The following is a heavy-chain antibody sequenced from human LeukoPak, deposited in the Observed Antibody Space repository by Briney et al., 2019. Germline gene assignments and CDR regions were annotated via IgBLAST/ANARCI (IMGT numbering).Heavy chain of an antibody. D-gene: IGHD3-22*01. CDR2: IYYSGST. V-gene: IGHV4-59*01. J-gene: IGHJ4*02. CDR1: GGSISSYY. CDR3: ARGLTTYYDRSGDDY. Sequence: PSETLSLTCTVSGGSISSYYWSWIRQPPGKGLEWIGYIYYSGSTNYNPSLKSRVTIPVDTSKNQFSLKLSSVTAADTAVYYCARGLTTYYDRSGDDYWGQGTLVTVSS.